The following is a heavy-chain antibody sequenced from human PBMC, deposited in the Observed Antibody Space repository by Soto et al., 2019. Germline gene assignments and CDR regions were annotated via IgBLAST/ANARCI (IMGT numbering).Heavy chain of an antibody. CDR2: IWYDGSNK. Sequence: QVQLVESGGGVVQPGRSLRLSCAASGFTFSSYGMHWVRQAPGKGLEWVAVIWYDGSNKYYADSVKGRFTISRDNSKNTLYLQMNSLRAEVTAVHYCAELSSCVYWGQGSLVIVSS. CDR3: AELSSCVY. J-gene: IGHJ4*02. CDR1: GFTFSSYG. D-gene: IGHD2-15*01. V-gene: IGHV3-33*01.